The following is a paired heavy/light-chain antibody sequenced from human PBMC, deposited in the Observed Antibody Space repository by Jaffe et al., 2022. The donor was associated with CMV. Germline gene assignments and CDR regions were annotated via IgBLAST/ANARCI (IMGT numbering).Heavy chain of an antibody. CDR3: ARSAHVTSLYDTSGYQDL. J-gene: IGHJ5*02. CDR1: GFTFTLYE. V-gene: IGHV3-48*03. Sequence: EAQLVESGGGFVQPGGSLRLSCAASGFTFTLYEMNWFRQPPGKGLEWLSYISAGGNTVDFADSVKGRFTISRDNGGNSVYLQMHSLRVDDTAVYYCARSAHVTSLYDTSGYQDLWGQGTLVAVS. CDR2: ISAGGNTV. D-gene: IGHD3-22*01.
Light chain of an antibody. J-gene: IGKJ1*01. CDR3: QQYYSPPQT. CDR1: QAISNS. V-gene: IGKV1-NL1*01. Sequence: DIQMTQSPSSLSASVGDRVTITCRASQAISNSLAWYQQKSGKAPKLLIYAASKLESGVPSRFSGSGSGTEYSLTITSLQSEDFATYYCQQYYSPPQTFGQGTKVEIK. CDR2: AAS.